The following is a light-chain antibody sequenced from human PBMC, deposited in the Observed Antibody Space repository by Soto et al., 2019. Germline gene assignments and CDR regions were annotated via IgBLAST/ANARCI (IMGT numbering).Light chain of an antibody. J-gene: IGLJ2*01. V-gene: IGLV2-14*01. CDR2: EVS. CDR3: CSYAGSTTRVQ. CDR1: SSDVDTYKY. Sequence: QSALTQPASVSGSPGQSITISCTGTSSDVDTYKYVSWYQQHPGKAPKLMIYEVSYRPSGVSDRFSGSKSGNTASLTISGRQAEDEAEYYCCSYAGSTTRVQFGGGTKLTVL.